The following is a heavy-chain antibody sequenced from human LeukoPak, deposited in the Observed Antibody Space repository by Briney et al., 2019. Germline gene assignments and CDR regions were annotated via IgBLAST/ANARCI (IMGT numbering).Heavy chain of an antibody. CDR2: INHSGST. Sequence: PSETLSLTCAVYGGSFSGYYWSWIRQPPGKGLEWIGEINHSGSTNYNPSLKSRVTISVDTPKNQFSLKLSSVTAADTAVYYCARGTTISKANWFDPWGQGTLVTVSS. D-gene: IGHD3-3*01. CDR1: GGSFSGYY. V-gene: IGHV4-34*01. J-gene: IGHJ5*02. CDR3: ARGTTISKANWFDP.